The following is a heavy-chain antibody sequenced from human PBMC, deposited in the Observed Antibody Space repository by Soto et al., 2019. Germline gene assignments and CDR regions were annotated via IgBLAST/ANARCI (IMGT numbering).Heavy chain of an antibody. CDR3: ARADYDILTGYYPPVPNWFDP. D-gene: IGHD3-9*01. V-gene: IGHV4-4*03. CDR1: GGSISSSNW. Sequence: PETLSLTCAVSGGSISSSNWWSWVRPPPGKGLEWIGEIYHSGSTNYNPSLKSRVTISVDKSKNQFSLKLSSVTAADTAVYYCARADYDILTGYYPPVPNWFDPWGQGTLVTVSS. CDR2: IYHSGST. J-gene: IGHJ5*02.